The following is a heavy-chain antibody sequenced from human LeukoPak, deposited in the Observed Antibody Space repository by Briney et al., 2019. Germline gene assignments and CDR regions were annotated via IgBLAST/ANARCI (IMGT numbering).Heavy chain of an antibody. CDR1: GGSISTGGYY. CDR2: IYYSGSS. J-gene: IGHJ4*02. V-gene: IGHV4-31*03. Sequence: SETLSLTCTASGGSISTGGYYWSWIRQHPGKGLEWIGNIYYSGSSYYNPSLKSRVTISVDTSRNQLSLNLSSVTAADTAVYYCARGMVTSMAYYFDYWGQGTLVTVSS. D-gene: IGHD5-18*01. CDR3: ARGMVTSMAYYFDY.